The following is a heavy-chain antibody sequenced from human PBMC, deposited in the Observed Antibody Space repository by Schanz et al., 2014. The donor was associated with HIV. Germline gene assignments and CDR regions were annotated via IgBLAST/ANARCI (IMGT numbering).Heavy chain of an antibody. J-gene: IGHJ5*01. CDR2: IWYDGSNK. CDR3: AKDLRANYYGPQVDWFDS. Sequence: QIHLVESGGRVVQPGRSLRLSCAASGFTFSTYGMHWVRQAPGKGLEWVAVIWYDGSNKYYADSVKGRFTVSRDNSKNMLYLQMNSLRAEDTAVYYCAKDLRANYYGPQVDWFDSWGQGTRVTVTS. D-gene: IGHD3-10*01. CDR1: GFTFSTYG. V-gene: IGHV3-33*06.